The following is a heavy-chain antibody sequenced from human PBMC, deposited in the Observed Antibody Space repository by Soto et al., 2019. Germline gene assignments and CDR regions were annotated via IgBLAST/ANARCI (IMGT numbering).Heavy chain of an antibody. D-gene: IGHD5-12*01. V-gene: IGHV3-33*01. Sequence: GGSLKLSCAVSGFTYSSYGMHWVRQAPGKGLEWVAVIWYDGSNKYYADSVKGRFIISRDDSKNTLSLQMNSLRAEDTAVYYCARDSAWLFDSWGQGTLVTVSS. CDR2: IWYDGSNK. CDR3: ARDSAWLFDS. J-gene: IGHJ4*02. CDR1: GFTYSSYG.